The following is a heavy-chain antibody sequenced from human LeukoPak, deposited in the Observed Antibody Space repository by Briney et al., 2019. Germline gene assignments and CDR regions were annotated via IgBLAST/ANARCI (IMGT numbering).Heavy chain of an antibody. V-gene: IGHV4-34*01. D-gene: IGHD5-24*01. Sequence: SETLSLTCAVYGGSFSGYYWSWVRQPPGKGLEWIGEINHSGSTNYNPSLKSRVTISVDTSKNQFSLKLSSVTAADTAVYYCASARDGYNWWYFDYWGQGTLVTVSS. CDR1: GGSFSGYY. CDR2: INHSGST. CDR3: ASARDGYNWWYFDY. J-gene: IGHJ4*02.